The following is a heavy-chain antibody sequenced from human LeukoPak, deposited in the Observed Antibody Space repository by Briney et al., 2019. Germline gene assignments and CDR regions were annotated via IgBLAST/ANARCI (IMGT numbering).Heavy chain of an antibody. CDR1: GFGFREKW. CDR3: TTDPRD. V-gene: IGHV3-15*01. CDR2: IKSKRDGGAR. J-gene: IGHJ4*02. Sequence: PGGSLRLSCATSGFGFREKWMSWVRQAPGKGLEWLGRIKSKRDGGARDYAPHVRGRLTISRDDSENTLYLLITGLKIGDTGVYYCTTDPRDWGQGTAVIIYS.